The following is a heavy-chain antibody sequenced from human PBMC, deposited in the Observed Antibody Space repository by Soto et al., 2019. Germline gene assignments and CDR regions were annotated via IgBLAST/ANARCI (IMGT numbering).Heavy chain of an antibody. J-gene: IGHJ4*02. CDR3: ARDGMTTVTTSFDY. V-gene: IGHV1-3*05. Sequence: QVQLVQSGAEEKKPGASVKVSCKASGYTFTSYAMHWVRQAPGQRLEWMGWINAGNGNTKYSQKVQGRVTITRDTSASTAYMEVSSLRSEDTAVYYCARDGMTTVTTSFDYWGQGTLVTVSS. CDR2: INAGNGNT. D-gene: IGHD4-17*01. CDR1: GYTFTSYA.